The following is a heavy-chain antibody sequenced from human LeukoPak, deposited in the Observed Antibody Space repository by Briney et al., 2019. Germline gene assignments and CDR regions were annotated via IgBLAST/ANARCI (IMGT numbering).Heavy chain of an antibody. CDR1: GGSISNYY. V-gene: IGHV4-4*07. CDR2: IFTSGST. CDR3: AFSEGDY. D-gene: IGHD6-25*01. Sequence: SETLSLTCTVSGGSISNYYWAWIRQPAGKGLEWIGRIFTSGSTNYNPSLKSRVTISIDTSKNQFSLKLNSVTAADTAVYYCAFSEGDYWGQGTLVTVSS. J-gene: IGHJ4*02.